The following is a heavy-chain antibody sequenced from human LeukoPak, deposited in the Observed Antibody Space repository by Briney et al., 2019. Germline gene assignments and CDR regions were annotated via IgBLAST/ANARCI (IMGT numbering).Heavy chain of an antibody. Sequence: SETLSLTCTVSGASFSSGDQYWNWIRQSPGKGLEWIGSIHPSGTLYNNPSLESRVTMSMDTSKNQFSLNLNSVTAADTAVYFCSRGLDSRKLGYWGQGTLVTDSS. CDR3: SRGLDSRKLGY. V-gene: IGHV4-31*03. CDR1: GASFSSGDQY. CDR2: IHPSGTL. J-gene: IGHJ4*02. D-gene: IGHD3-22*01.